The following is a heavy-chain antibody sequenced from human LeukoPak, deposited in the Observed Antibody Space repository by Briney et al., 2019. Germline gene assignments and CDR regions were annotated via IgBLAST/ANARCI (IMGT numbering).Heavy chain of an antibody. D-gene: IGHD6-19*01. CDR2: ISGGSDYK. V-gene: IGHV3-21*01. J-gene: IGHJ4*02. CDR3: ARGPQWLAYDY. Sequence: GGSLRLSCAASGFTFSTYSMNWVRQAPGKGLEWVSSISGGSDYKYYADSVKGRFTISRDNAKNSLYLQMNSLRVEDTAVYYCARGPQWLAYDYWGQGTLVTVSS. CDR1: GFTFSTYS.